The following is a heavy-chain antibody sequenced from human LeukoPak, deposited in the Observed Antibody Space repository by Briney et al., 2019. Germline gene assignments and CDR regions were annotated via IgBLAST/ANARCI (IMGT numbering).Heavy chain of an antibody. Sequence: ASVKVSCKASGYTLTSYDINWVRQATGQGLEWMGWMNPNSGKTGYAQKFQGRITITRNTSISTAYMELSSLRSEDTAVYYCARDIVVVPALYAFDIWGQGTMATVSS. CDR1: GYTLTSYD. CDR2: MNPNSGKT. J-gene: IGHJ3*02. V-gene: IGHV1-8*01. CDR3: ARDIVVVPALYAFDI. D-gene: IGHD2-2*01.